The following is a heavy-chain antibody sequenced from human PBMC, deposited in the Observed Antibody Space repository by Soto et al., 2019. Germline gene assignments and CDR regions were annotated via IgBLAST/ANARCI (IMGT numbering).Heavy chain of an antibody. V-gene: IGHV4-30-4*01. J-gene: IGHJ6*02. CDR1: GGSISSGDYY. CDR3: ARAPRALFDYYYYYGMDV. CDR2: IYYSGST. D-gene: IGHD2-21*01. Sequence: SETLSLTCTVSGGSISSGDYYWSWIRQPPGKGLEWIGYIYYSGSTYYNPSLKSRVTISVDTSKNQFSLKLSSVTAADTAVHYCARAPRALFDYYYYYGMDVWGQGTTVTVSS.